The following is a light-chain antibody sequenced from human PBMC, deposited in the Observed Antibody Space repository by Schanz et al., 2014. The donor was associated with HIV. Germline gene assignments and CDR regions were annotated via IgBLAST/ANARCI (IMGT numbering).Light chain of an antibody. CDR3: SSYVDTYSVI. V-gene: IGLV2-14*03. CDR2: DVS. J-gene: IGLJ2*01. Sequence: QSVLTQPASVSGSPGQSITISCTGTSSDIGGYNYVSWYQQHPGKAPKLMIYDVSHRPSGVSNRFSGSKSGNTASLTVSGLQADDEADYYCSSYVDTYSVIFGGGTKLTVL. CDR1: SSDIGGYNY.